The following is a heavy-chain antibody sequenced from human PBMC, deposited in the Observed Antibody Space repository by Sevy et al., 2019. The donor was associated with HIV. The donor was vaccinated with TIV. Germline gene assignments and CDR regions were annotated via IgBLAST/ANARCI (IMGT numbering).Heavy chain of an antibody. CDR1: GFTFSSYG. J-gene: IGHJ4*02. V-gene: IGHV3-33*01. CDR3: ARDLDDFWSGLY. D-gene: IGHD3-3*01. Sequence: GGSLRLSCAASGFTFSSYGMHWVRQAPGKGLEWVAVIWKDGSIKYYADSVKGRFTFSRDNSKNTLYLQMNSLRAEDTAVYYCARDLDDFWSGLYWGQGTRFTVSS. CDR2: IWKDGSIK.